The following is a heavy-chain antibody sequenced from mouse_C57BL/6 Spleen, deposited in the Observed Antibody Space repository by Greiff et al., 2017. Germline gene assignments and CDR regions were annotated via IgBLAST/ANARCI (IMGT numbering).Heavy chain of an antibody. V-gene: IGHV1-66*01. CDR3: AREDYSGGIFAY. Sequence: QVQLQQSGPELVKPGASVKISCKASGYSFTSYYIHWVKQRPGQGLEWIGWIYPGSGNTKYNEKFKGKATLTADTSSSTAYMQLSSLTSEDSAVYYCAREDYSGGIFAYWGQGTLVTVSA. D-gene: IGHD2-12*01. CDR1: GYSFTSYY. CDR2: IYPGSGNT. J-gene: IGHJ3*01.